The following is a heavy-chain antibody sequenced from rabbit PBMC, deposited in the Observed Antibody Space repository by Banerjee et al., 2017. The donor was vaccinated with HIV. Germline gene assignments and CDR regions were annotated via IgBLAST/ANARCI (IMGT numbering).Heavy chain of an antibody. CDR2: IYAGSSGST. V-gene: IGHV1S40*01. CDR3: ARTYGYFGYAYAFNF. D-gene: IGHD6-1*01. J-gene: IGHJ4*01. CDR1: GFSFSSSYW. Sequence: QSLEESGGDLVKPGASLTLACTASGFSFSSSYWICWVRQAPGKGLEWIACIYAGSSGSTYYASWAKGRFTISKTSSTAVTLQMTSLTAADTATYFCARTYGYFGYAYAFNFWSPGTLFTVS.